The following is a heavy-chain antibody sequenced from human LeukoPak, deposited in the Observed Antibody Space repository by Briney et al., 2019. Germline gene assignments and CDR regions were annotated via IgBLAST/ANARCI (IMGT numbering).Heavy chain of an antibody. D-gene: IGHD7-27*01. CDR1: GCTFSNYW. J-gene: IGHJ4*02. Sequence: PGGSLTLTCAASGCTFSNYWLSWVRQPPGKGLEWVSAISDGGNTYYSDSVKSRFTISRDNSKNKLYLQMNSVRAEDTSVYYCANCGYTNWASGYWGQGTLVTVSS. CDR2: ISDGGNT. CDR3: ANCGYTNWASGY. V-gene: IGHV3-23*01.